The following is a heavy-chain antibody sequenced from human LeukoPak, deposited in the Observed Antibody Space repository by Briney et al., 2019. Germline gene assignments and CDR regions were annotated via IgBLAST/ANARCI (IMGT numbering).Heavy chain of an antibody. CDR2: INHAGGT. D-gene: IGHD1-26*01. V-gene: IGHV4-34*01. Sequence: QASETLSLTCTVYGASFSGSNWSWIRQSPGKGREWIGEINHAGGTNYNPSLKSRITISLDTSKNQFSLKLTSMTAADTALYYCARSSPVGYDFWGQGTLVTVSS. CDR3: ARSSPVGYDF. J-gene: IGHJ4*02. CDR1: GASFSGSN.